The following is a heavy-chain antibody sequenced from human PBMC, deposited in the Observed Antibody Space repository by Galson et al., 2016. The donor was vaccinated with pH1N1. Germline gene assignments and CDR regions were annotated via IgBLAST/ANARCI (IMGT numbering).Heavy chain of an antibody. V-gene: IGHV1-2*06. CDR1: GYTFTGYY. J-gene: IGHJ4*02. CDR2: INSKTGRT. CDR3: AKASDLSAYDLDYFDY. D-gene: IGHD5-12*01. Sequence: SVKVSCKASGYTFTGYYIHWVRQAPGQGLEWMGRINSKTGRTDYAQSFQGRVTMTRDTSISAAYMDLNRLRSDDTAFYYCAKASDLSAYDLDYFDYWGQGTLVTVSS.